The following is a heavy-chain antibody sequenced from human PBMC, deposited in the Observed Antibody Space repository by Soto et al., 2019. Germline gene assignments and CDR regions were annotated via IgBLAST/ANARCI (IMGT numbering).Heavy chain of an antibody. CDR3: AKDWKGWIAVAGTLGHWFDP. J-gene: IGHJ5*02. V-gene: IGHV3-30*18. CDR1: GFTFSSYG. D-gene: IGHD6-19*01. CDR2: ISYDGSNK. Sequence: PGGSLRLSCAASGFTFSSYGMHWVRQAPGKGLEWVAVISYDGSNKYYADSVEGRFTISRDNSKNTLYLQMNSLRAEDTAVYYCAKDWKGWIAVAGTLGHWFDPWGQGTLVTVSS.